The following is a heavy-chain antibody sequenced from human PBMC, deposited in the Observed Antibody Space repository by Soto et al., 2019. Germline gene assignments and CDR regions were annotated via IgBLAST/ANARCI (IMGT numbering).Heavy chain of an antibody. J-gene: IGHJ4*02. CDR3: AKASSAWYGTKNYYFDS. Sequence: EVHLSESGGGVVQPGGSLRLSGVVSGFTFSDYAMDWVREAPGKGLEWVSEISATGGTTNYADSVKGRYTISRDNSNNTLYLQLTNLRAEDTAMFYCAKASSAWYGTKNYYFDSWGQGALVTVSS. CDR2: ISATGGTT. CDR1: GFTFSDYA. D-gene: IGHD6-19*01. V-gene: IGHV3-23*01.